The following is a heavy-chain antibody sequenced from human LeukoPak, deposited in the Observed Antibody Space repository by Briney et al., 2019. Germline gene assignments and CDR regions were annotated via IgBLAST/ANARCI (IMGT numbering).Heavy chain of an antibody. J-gene: IGHJ5*02. Sequence: SQTLSLTCTVSGGSISSGSYYWSWIRQPAGKGLEWIGRMSSSGISTYSPSLKSRVTISIDTSRNQFSMNLNSVTAADTAVYYCAKGAGPPWFDPWGQGTLVTVSS. CDR3: AKGAGPPWFDP. CDR2: MSSSGIS. CDR1: GGSISSGSYY. D-gene: IGHD6-19*01. V-gene: IGHV4-61*02.